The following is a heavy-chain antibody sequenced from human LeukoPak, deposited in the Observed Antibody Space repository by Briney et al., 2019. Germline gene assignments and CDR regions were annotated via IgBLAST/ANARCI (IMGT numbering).Heavy chain of an antibody. CDR2: ISYDGSNK. CDR3: AKSISGIVGANDAFDI. Sequence: PGGSLRLSCAASGFTFSSYDMHWVRQAPGKGLEWVAVISYDGSNKFYGHSVKGRFTISRENSKNTLYLQMNSLRAEDTAVYYCAKSISGIVGANDAFDIWGQGTMVTVSS. D-gene: IGHD1-26*01. V-gene: IGHV3-30*18. CDR1: GFTFSSYD. J-gene: IGHJ3*02.